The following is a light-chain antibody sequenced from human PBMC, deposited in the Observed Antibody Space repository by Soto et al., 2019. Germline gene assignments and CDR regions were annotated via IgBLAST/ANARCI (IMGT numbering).Light chain of an antibody. V-gene: IGLV2-14*01. J-gene: IGLJ1*01. CDR3: SSYTSSSTYV. Sequence: QSALTQPASVSGSPGQSITISCTGTSSDIDSYNYVSWYQQHPGKAPKLMIYDVTNRPSGVSNRFSGSKSGNTASLTISGLQAEDGADYYCSSYTSSSTYVFGTGTQLTVL. CDR2: DVT. CDR1: SSDIDSYNY.